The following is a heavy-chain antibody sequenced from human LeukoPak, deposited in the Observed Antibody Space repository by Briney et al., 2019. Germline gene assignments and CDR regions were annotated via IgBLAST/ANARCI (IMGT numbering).Heavy chain of an antibody. CDR2: IYYSGST. D-gene: IGHD1-7*01. CDR3: ARVGPNWNWGYFDY. J-gene: IGHJ4*02. Sequence: SETLSLTCTVSGGSISSGGYYWSWIRQHPGKGLEWIGYIYYSGSTYYNPSLKSRVTISVDTSKNQFSLKLSSVTAADTAVYYCARVGPNWNWGYFDYWGQGTLVTVSS. V-gene: IGHV4-31*03. CDR1: GGSISSGGYY.